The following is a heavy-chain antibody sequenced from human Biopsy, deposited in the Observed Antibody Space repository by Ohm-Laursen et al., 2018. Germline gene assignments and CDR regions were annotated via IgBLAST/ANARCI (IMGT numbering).Heavy chain of an antibody. CDR1: GFTFASHA. Sequence: GSLRLSCAVSGFTFASHAMRWVRQAPGKGLEWVSLISGSGDTAYYPDSVKGRFTISRDNSKNTLYLEMNSLRTEETAKYYCTKAWSQDGFDIWGPGTMVTVSS. V-gene: IGHV3-23*01. J-gene: IGHJ3*02. CDR2: ISGSGDTA. CDR3: TKAWSQDGFDI. D-gene: IGHD3-3*01.